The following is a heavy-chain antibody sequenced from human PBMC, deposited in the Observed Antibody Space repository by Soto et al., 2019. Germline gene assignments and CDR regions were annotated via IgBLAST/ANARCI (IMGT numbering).Heavy chain of an antibody. Sequence: QLQLQESGPGLVKPSETLSLTCTVSGDSITSNSYHWGWIRQPPGKGLEWIGSIYYSGNTYYNPSLRSRVTISVCTSKIQFPLKLGSVPAADSAVYYCARHRMYFSGGSCYRYFDYWGQGTLVTASS. V-gene: IGHV4-39*01. D-gene: IGHD2-15*01. J-gene: IGHJ4*02. CDR1: GDSITSNSYH. CDR2: IYYSGNT. CDR3: ARHRMYFSGGSCYRYFDY.